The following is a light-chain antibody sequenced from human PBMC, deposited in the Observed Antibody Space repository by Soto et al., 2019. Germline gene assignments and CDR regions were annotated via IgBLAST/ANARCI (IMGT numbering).Light chain of an antibody. CDR3: QQYGSSPYT. Sequence: EIVLTQSPGTLSLSPGERATLSCRASQSVSSNHLAWYQQKPGQAPRLLIYGASSRATGIPDRFSDSGSGTDFTLTISRLEPEDFAVYYCQQYGSSPYTFGQGTKLAIK. CDR2: GAS. CDR1: QSVSSNH. J-gene: IGKJ2*01. V-gene: IGKV3-20*01.